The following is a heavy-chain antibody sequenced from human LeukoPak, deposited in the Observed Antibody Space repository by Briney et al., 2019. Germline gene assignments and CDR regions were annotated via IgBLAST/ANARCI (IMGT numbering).Heavy chain of an antibody. CDR2: INHSGST. Sequence: PSETLSLTCAVYGGSFSGYYWSWIRQPPGKGLEWIGEINHSGSTNYNPSLKSRVTISVDTSKNQFSLKLSSVTAADTAVYYCARVVDGYNRDWGQGTLVTVSS. D-gene: IGHD5-12*01. CDR1: GGSFSGYY. V-gene: IGHV4-34*01. CDR3: ARVVDGYNRD. J-gene: IGHJ4*02.